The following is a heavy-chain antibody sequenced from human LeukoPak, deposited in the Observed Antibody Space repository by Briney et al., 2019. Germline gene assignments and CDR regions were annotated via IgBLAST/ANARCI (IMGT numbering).Heavy chain of an antibody. Sequence: QAGGSLRLPWSASALTFKNIAISWVRQAPGKGLEWLAVSSGDEDSIHYADSVRGHFVISTDNSENTSYLHMTSLRAEDTAVYYIRIELMTRFSSGWHFAYWGQGTLVTVSS. J-gene: IGHJ4*02. D-gene: IGHD6-19*01. CDR2: SSGDEDSI. V-gene: IGHV3-23*01. CDR1: ALTFKNIA. CDR3: RIELMTRFSSGWHFAY.